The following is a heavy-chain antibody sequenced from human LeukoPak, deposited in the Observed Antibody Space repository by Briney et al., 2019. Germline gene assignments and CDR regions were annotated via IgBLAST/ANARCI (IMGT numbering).Heavy chain of an antibody. J-gene: IGHJ3*02. D-gene: IGHD2-2*02. CDR3: ARDRYCSSTSCYMSIAAANDAFDI. CDR1: GGSISNYY. CDR2: INHSGST. V-gene: IGHV4-34*01. Sequence: SETLSLTCTVSGGSISNYYWSWIRQPLGKGLEWIGEINHSGSTNYNPSLKSRVTISVDTSKNQFSLKLSSVTAADTAVYYCARDRYCSSTSCYMSIAAANDAFDIWGQGTMVTVSS.